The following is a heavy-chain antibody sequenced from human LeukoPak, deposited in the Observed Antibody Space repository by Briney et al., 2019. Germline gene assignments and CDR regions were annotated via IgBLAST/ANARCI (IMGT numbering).Heavy chain of an antibody. V-gene: IGHV4-59*01. J-gene: IGHJ4*02. CDR2: IFYSGST. Sequence: PSETLSLTCTVSGGSISGYYWSWLRQPPGQGLEWIGYIFYSGSTNYNPSLKSRVTISVDTSKNQFSLKLSSVTAADTAVYYCARGEWDLLFDYWGQGTLVTVSS. D-gene: IGHD1-26*01. CDR3: ARGEWDLLFDY. CDR1: GGSISGYY.